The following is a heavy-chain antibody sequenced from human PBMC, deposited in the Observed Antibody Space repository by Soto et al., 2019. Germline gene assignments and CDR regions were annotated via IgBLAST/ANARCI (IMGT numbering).Heavy chain of an antibody. Sequence: SETLSLTCTVSGASISSGDYYWTWIRQPPGKGLEWIGSIYYSGSTYYNPSLKCRVTISVDTSNNQFSLKLSSVTAADTAVYYCARASYDSSTYYLDYWGQGTLVTVSS. CDR2: IYYSGST. V-gene: IGHV4-30-4*01. CDR3: ARASYDSSTYYLDY. D-gene: IGHD3-22*01. J-gene: IGHJ4*02. CDR1: GASISSGDYY.